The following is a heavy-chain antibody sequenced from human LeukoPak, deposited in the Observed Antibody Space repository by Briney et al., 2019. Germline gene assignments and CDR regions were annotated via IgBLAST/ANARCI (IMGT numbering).Heavy chain of an antibody. CDR3: ARPSSLDGSGRYYIDY. Sequence: GGSLRLSCAASGFTFSSYGMHWVRQAPGKGLEWVSVTHSDGTTYFADSVQGRFTISRDNSKNTLYLQMNSLRDEDTAVYYCARPSSLDGSGRYYIDYWGQGTLVTVSS. D-gene: IGHD3-10*01. V-gene: IGHV3-66*01. CDR1: GFTFSSYG. J-gene: IGHJ4*02. CDR2: THSDGTT.